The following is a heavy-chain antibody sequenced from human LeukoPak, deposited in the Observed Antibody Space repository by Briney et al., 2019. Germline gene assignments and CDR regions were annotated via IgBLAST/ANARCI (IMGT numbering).Heavy chain of an antibody. V-gene: IGHV3-30*04. Sequence: GGSLRLSCAASGFTFSSYAMHWVRQAPGKGLEWVAVISYDGSNKYYADSVKGRFTISRDNSKNSLDLQMNSLRAEDTAVYYCARGTAGDHWGQGTVVAVSS. CDR1: GFTFSSYA. CDR3: ARGTAGDH. D-gene: IGHD6-13*01. CDR2: ISYDGSNK. J-gene: IGHJ4*02.